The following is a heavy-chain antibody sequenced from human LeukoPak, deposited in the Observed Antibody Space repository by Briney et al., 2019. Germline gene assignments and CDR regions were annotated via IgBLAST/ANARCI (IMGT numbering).Heavy chain of an antibody. CDR3: AKTQLWTTEWSDPFDY. V-gene: IGHV3-7*03. J-gene: IGHJ4*02. Sequence: PGGSLRLCCAASGFTFSSYWMSWVRQAPGKGLEWVANIKQDGSEKYYVDSVKGRFTISRDNSKNTLYLQMNSLRAEDTAVYYCAKTQLWTTEWSDPFDYWGQGTLVTVSP. CDR2: IKQDGSEK. D-gene: IGHD5-18*01. CDR1: GFTFSSYW.